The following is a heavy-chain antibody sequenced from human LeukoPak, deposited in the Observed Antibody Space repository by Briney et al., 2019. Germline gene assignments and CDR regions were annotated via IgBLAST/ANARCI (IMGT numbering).Heavy chain of an antibody. J-gene: IGHJ6*03. CDR2: INHSGST. V-gene: IGHV4-34*01. CDR3: ARRTGALGVYYYMDV. CDR1: GGSFSGYY. D-gene: IGHD1-14*01. Sequence: PSETLSLTCAVYGGSFSGYYWSWIRQPPGKGLEWIGEINHSGSTNYNPSLKSRVTISVDTSKNQFSLKLSSVTAADTAVYYCARRTGALGVYYYMDVWGKGTTVTISS.